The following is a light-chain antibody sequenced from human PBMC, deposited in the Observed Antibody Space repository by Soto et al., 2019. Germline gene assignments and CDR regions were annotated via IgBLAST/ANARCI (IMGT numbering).Light chain of an antibody. CDR3: QQSYSTPIT. J-gene: IGKJ5*01. V-gene: IGKV1-39*01. CDR1: QSISFY. Sequence: DIQMTQSPSSLSACVGDRVTITSCASQSISFYVNWYQKKPGNATKVLIDAASNLQTGVPSRCSGSGAGTDFTLTINSLQPEDFATYSGQQSYSTPITFGQGTRLEIK. CDR2: AAS.